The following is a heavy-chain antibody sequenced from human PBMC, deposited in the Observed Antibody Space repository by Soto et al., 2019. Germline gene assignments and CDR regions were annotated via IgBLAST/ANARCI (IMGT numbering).Heavy chain of an antibody. Sequence: PSETLSLTCTVSGGSISSSSYYWGWIRQPPGKGLEWIGSIYYSGSTYYNPSLKSRVTISVDTSKNQFSLKLSSVTAADTAVYYCARPRGVVIFDYWGQGTLVTVSS. J-gene: IGHJ4*02. CDR1: GGSISSSSYY. V-gene: IGHV4-39*01. CDR3: ARPRGVVIFDY. CDR2: IYYSGST. D-gene: IGHD3-3*01.